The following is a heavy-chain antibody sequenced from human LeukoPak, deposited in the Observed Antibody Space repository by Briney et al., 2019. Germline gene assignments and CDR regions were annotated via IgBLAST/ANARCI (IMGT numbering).Heavy chain of an antibody. CDR3: AKDSKWLLPAGTFDY. CDR2: ISWNSGSI. D-gene: IGHD6-19*01. Sequence: LSLTCTVSGGSISSYYWSWIRQPPGKGLEWVSGISWNSGSIGYADSVKGRFTISRDNAKNSLYLQMNSLRAEDTALYYCAKDSKWLLPAGTFDYWGQGTPVTVSS. CDR1: GGSISSYY. J-gene: IGHJ4*02. V-gene: IGHV3-9*01.